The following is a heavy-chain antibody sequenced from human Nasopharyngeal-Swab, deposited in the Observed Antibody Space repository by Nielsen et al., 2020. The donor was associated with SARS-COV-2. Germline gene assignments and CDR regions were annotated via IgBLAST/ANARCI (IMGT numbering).Heavy chain of an antibody. CDR2: IYYSGST. Sequence: RQAPGKGLEWIGYIYYSGSTYYNPSLKSRVTISVDTSKSQFFLKLSSVTAADTAVYYCARETIPYDSSGFDAFDIWGQGTMVTVSS. V-gene: IGHV4-31*02. J-gene: IGHJ3*02. CDR3: ARETIPYDSSGFDAFDI. D-gene: IGHD3-22*01.